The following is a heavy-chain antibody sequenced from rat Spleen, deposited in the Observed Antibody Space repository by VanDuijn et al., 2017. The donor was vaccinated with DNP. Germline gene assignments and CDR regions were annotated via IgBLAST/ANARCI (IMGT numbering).Heavy chain of an antibody. J-gene: IGHJ2*01. D-gene: IGHD1-6*01. Sequence: QVQLKESGPGLVQPSQTLSLTCTVSGFSLTSYHVHWIRQPPGKGLDWVGVMWSAGDTSYNSGLKSRLSISRDTSKNQVFLRMNSLQTEDTATYYCARDGPRIAWWGQGVMVTVSS. CDR1: GFSLTSYH. CDR3: ARDGPRIAW. CDR2: MWSAGDT. V-gene: IGHV2-32*01.